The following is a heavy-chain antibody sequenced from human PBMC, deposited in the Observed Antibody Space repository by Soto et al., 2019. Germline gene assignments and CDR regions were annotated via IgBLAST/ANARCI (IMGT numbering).Heavy chain of an antibody. CDR2: ISPMFGAA. CDR1: GGTFNTYA. CDR3: AREVQVHTPAFVY. J-gene: IGHJ4*02. V-gene: IGHV1-69*19. D-gene: IGHD3-10*01. Sequence: QVQLVQSGAEMKKPGSSVKVSCQSSGGTFNTYAMNWVRQAPGQGPEWMGDISPMFGAANYAPKFQGRVTITADDAPGTSHMQLSSLTSEDTALYFCAREVQVHTPAFVYWGQGTLVTVSS.